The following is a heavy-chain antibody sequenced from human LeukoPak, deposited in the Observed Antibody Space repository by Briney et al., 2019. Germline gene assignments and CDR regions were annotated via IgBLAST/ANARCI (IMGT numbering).Heavy chain of an antibody. CDR2: INHSGST. CDR1: GGSFSGYY. V-gene: IGHV4-34*01. Sequence: SETLSLTCAVYGGSFSGYYWSWIRQPPGKGLEWIGEINHSGSTNYNPSLKSRVTISVDTSKNQFSLKLSSVTAADTAVYYCARQSVVPAAMTFDYWGQGTLVTVSS. J-gene: IGHJ4*02. CDR3: ARQSVVPAAMTFDY. D-gene: IGHD2-2*01.